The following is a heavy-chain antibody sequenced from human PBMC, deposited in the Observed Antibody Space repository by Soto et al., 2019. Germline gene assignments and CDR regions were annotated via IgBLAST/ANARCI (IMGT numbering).Heavy chain of an antibody. Sequence: GASVKVSCKVSGYTLTELSMHWVRQAPGKGLEWMGGFDPEDGETIYAQKFQGRVTMTEDTSTDTAYMELSSLRSEDTAVYYCATDGGNLGYCSGGSCYRGSLDAFDIWGQGTMVTVSS. V-gene: IGHV1-24*01. CDR1: GYTLTELS. CDR3: ATDGGNLGYCSGGSCYRGSLDAFDI. CDR2: FDPEDGET. D-gene: IGHD2-15*01. J-gene: IGHJ3*02.